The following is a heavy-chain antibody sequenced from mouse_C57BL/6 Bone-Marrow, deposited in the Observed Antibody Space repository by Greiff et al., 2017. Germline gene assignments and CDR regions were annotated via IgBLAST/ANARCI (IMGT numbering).Heavy chain of an antibody. V-gene: IGHV6-6*01. D-gene: IGHD4-1*01. CDR1: GFTFSDAW. CDR2: IRNKANNHAT. CDR3: TRDWDVFFAY. Sequence: EVQRVESGGGLVQPGGSMKLSCAASGFTFSDAWMDWVRQSPEKGLEWVAEIRNKANNHATYYAESVKGRFTISRDDSKSSVYLQMNSLRAEDTGIYYCTRDWDVFFAYWGQGTLVTVSA. J-gene: IGHJ3*01.